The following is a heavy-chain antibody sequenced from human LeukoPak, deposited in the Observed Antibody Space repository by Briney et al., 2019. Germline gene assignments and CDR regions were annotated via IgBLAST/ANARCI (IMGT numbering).Heavy chain of an antibody. Sequence: SETLSLTCTVSGYSISSGYYWDWIRQPAGKGLEWIGRIYTSGSTNCNPSLKSRVTMSVDTSKNQFSLKLSSVTAADTAVYYCARVRSGGLDYWGQGTLVTVSS. V-gene: IGHV4-4*07. J-gene: IGHJ4*02. CDR2: IYTSGST. D-gene: IGHD3-16*01. CDR1: GYSISSGYY. CDR3: ARVRSGGLDY.